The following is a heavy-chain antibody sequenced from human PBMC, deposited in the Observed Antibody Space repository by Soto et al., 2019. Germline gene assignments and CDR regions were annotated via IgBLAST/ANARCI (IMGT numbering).Heavy chain of an antibody. CDR1: GFAFSSYA. CDR2: ISGSGGST. D-gene: IGHD6-19*01. Sequence: EVQLLESGGGLVQPGGSLRLSCAASGFAFSSYAMSWVRQAPGKGLEWVSAISGSGGSTYYADSVKGRFTISRDNSKNTLYLQMNSLRAEDTAVYYCAKSSGIAVAGTWFDPWGQGTLVTVSS. CDR3: AKSSGIAVAGTWFDP. J-gene: IGHJ5*02. V-gene: IGHV3-23*01.